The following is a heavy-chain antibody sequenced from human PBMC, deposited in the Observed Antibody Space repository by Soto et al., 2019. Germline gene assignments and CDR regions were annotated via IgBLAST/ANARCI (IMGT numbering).Heavy chain of an antibody. CDR3: VRSSHYYDFWSGGSRGGYFYGMDV. CDR1: RFTFSAYW. Sequence: PGGSLRLSCAASRFTFSAYWMTWVRQAPGKGLEWVANIKGDGSEKYYVGSVKGRFTISRDNAKDSLYLQMNNLRAEDTAIYYCVRSSHYYDFWSGGSRGGYFYGMDVWGQGTTVTVSS. D-gene: IGHD3-3*01. CDR2: IKGDGSEK. V-gene: IGHV3-7*01. J-gene: IGHJ6*02.